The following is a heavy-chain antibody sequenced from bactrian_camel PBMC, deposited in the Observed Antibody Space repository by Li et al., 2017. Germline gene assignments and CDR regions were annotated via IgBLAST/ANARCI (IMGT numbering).Heavy chain of an antibody. J-gene: IGHJ6*01. D-gene: IGHD8*01. CDR3: VRHPNMYTGNWPLIDRGKDFGY. CDR1: GYSVSTGC. V-gene: IGHV3S53*01. Sequence: VQLVESGGGLVQPGGSLRLSCAASGYSVSTGCMAWFRQAPGQKREEREGVATINMDGSITYGTAVKGRFSISRDNAKNTVYLQMNSLKPEDTAVYYCVRHPNMYTGNWPLIDRGKDFGYWGQGTQVTVS. CDR2: INMDGSI.